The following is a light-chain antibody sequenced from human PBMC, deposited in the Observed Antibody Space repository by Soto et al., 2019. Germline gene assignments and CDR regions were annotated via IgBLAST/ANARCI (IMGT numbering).Light chain of an antibody. Sequence: EIVMTQSPATLSVSPGERATLSCRASQSVSTNLAWYRQKPGQAPRRLIYGASTRATGIPARFSGSGSGTEFTLTINSLQSEDLAVYYCHQYNDWPRFTFGPGTKVDIK. CDR1: QSVSTN. CDR2: GAS. J-gene: IGKJ3*01. V-gene: IGKV3-15*01. CDR3: HQYNDWPRFT.